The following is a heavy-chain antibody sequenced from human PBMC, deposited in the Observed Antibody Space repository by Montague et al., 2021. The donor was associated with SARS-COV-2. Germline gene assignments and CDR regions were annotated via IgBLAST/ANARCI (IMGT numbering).Heavy chain of an antibody. Sequence: SETLSLTCTVSGGPISSYYWGWIRQPPGKGLEWIGYIYYGGSTNYSPSFKGRVIMSVDTSNNQFSLRLTSVTAADTAVYYCARLRRPDGYSYWFGPWGQGTLVTVSS. V-gene: IGHV4-59*08. CDR2: IYYGGST. CDR1: GGPISSYY. J-gene: IGHJ5*02. D-gene: IGHD5-24*01. CDR3: ARLRRPDGYSYWFGP.